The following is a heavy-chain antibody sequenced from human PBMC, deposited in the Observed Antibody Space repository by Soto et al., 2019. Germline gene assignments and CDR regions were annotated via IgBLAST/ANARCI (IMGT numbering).Heavy chain of an antibody. CDR3: ARRDYYGSGSYGD. Sequence: QLQLQESGPGLVKPSETLSLTCTVSGGSISSSSYYWGWIRQPPGTGLEWIGSIYYSGSTYYNPSLKSRVTISVDTSKNQFSLKLSSVTAAHTAVYYCARRDYYGSGSYGDWGQGTLVTVSS. CDR2: IYYSGST. D-gene: IGHD3-10*01. V-gene: IGHV4-39*01. CDR1: GGSISSSSYY. J-gene: IGHJ4*02.